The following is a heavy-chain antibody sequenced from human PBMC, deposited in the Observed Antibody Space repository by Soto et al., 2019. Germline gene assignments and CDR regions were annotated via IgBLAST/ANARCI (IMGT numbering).Heavy chain of an antibody. CDR1: GFTFSSYA. CDR3: AKDPMYYDILGPGFDP. J-gene: IGHJ5*02. Sequence: GGSLRLSCAASGFTFSSYAMSWVRQAPGKGLEWVSAISGSGGSTYYADSVKGRFTISRDNSKNTLYLQMNSLRAEDTAVYYCAKDPMYYDILGPGFDPWGQGTLVTVSS. CDR2: ISGSGGST. V-gene: IGHV3-23*01. D-gene: IGHD3-9*01.